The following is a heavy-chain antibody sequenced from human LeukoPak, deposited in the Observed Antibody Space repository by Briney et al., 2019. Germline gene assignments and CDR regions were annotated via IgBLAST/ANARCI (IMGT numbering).Heavy chain of an antibody. CDR3: ARVGAAGTSLVGAFDI. CDR1: GFTFSSYW. Sequence: SGGSLRLSCAASGFTFSSYWMSWVRQGPGKGLEWVANIKQDGSEKYYVDSVKGRFTISRDNAKSSLYLQMNSLRAEDTAVYYCARVGAAGTSLVGAFDIWGQGTMVTVSS. V-gene: IGHV3-7*01. D-gene: IGHD6-13*01. CDR2: IKQDGSEK. J-gene: IGHJ3*02.